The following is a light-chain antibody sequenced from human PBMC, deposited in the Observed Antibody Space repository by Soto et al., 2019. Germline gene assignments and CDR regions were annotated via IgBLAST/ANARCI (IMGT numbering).Light chain of an antibody. CDR2: LGS. CDR3: MQALQTPT. J-gene: IGKJ1*01. Sequence: DIVTTQSPLSLPVTPGEPASISCRSSQSLLHSNGYNYLDWYLQKPGQSPQLLIYLGSNRSSGVPDRFSGSGSGTDFTLKISRVEAEDVGVYYCMQALQTPTFGQGTKVDIK. CDR1: QSLLHSNGYNY. V-gene: IGKV2-28*01.